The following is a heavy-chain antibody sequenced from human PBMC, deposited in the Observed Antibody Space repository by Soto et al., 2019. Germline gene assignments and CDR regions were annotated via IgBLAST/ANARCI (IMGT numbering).Heavy chain of an antibody. CDR2: INPNSGNI. V-gene: IGHV1-8*01. D-gene: IGHD3-10*01. Sequence: ASVQVSCKASGDTFTTYDINWVRPALGHGLEWMGWINPNSGNIGYAQRFQGRVTMTRDTAIRTAYMEVSSLRSDDTAVDYCARGRASGSYYLLDYWGQGTVVTVSS. J-gene: IGHJ4*02. CDR3: ARGRASGSYYLLDY. CDR1: GDTFTTYD.